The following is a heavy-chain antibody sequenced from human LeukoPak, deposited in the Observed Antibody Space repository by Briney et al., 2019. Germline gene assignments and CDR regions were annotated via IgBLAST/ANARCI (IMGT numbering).Heavy chain of an antibody. J-gene: IGHJ6*03. CDR2: IIPILGIA. D-gene: IGHD6-13*01. CDR1: GGTFSSYA. CDR3: ARAGVIAAAEYYYYYYYMDA. Sequence: GASVKVSCKASGGTFSSYAISWVRQAPGQGLEWMGRIIPILGIANYAQKFQGRVTITADKSTSTAYMELSSLRSEDTAVYYCARAGVIAAAEYYYYYYYMDAWGKGTTVTVSS. V-gene: IGHV1-69*04.